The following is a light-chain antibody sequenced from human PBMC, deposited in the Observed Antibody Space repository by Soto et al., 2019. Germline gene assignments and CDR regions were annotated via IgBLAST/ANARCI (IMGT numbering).Light chain of an antibody. J-gene: IGLJ1*01. CDR3: CSYAGSSTFG. CDR1: SSDVGSYNL. Sequence: QSVLTQPASVSGSPGQSITISCTGTSSDVGSYNLVSWYQQHPGKAPKLMIYEGSKRPSGVSKRFSGSNSGNTASLTISGLQAEDEADYYCCSYAGSSTFGFGTGTKLTV. V-gene: IGLV2-23*03. CDR2: EGS.